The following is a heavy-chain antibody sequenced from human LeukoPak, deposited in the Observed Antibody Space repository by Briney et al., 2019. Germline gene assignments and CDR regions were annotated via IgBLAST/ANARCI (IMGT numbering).Heavy chain of an antibody. Sequence: PGGSLRLSCAAAGFTFSNYAMSWVRQAPGKGLEWVSLISGSGGGTYYADSVKGRFTISRDNSKNTLFLQMNSLRAEDTAVYYCAKEMIRGVTQFGEIDYWGQGTLVTVSS. V-gene: IGHV3-23*01. J-gene: IGHJ4*02. CDR3: AKEMIRGVTQFGEIDY. CDR2: ISGSGGGT. D-gene: IGHD4-23*01. CDR1: GFTFSNYA.